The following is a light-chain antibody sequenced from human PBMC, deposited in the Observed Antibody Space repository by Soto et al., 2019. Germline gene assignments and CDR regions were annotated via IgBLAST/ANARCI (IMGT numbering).Light chain of an antibody. CDR3: QQLNSYPRT. CDR1: QDINSF. Sequence: DIQLTQSPSFLSASVGDRVTITCRASQDINSFLAWYQQEAGKTPKLLIYAASTLQNGVPSRFSGSGSGTEITLTINSLQPEDFGTYYCQQLNSYPRTFGQGTTVEIK. J-gene: IGKJ1*01. CDR2: AAS. V-gene: IGKV1-9*01.